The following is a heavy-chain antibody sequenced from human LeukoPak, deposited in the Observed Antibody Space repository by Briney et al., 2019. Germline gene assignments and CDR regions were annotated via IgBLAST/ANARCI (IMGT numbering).Heavy chain of an antibody. D-gene: IGHD5-12*01. V-gene: IGHV4-59*08. Sequence: AETLSLTCTVSGLSISRYYLSWIRQPPRKGLEWVGYIYYSRSTNYNPSIKSRVTISVAPSKHQFSLNLNSVTAADSAVYYCARQSHPRGSGGYDYWGQGTLVTVSS. CDR3: ARQSHPRGSGGYDY. J-gene: IGHJ4*02. CDR1: GLSISRYY. CDR2: IYYSRST.